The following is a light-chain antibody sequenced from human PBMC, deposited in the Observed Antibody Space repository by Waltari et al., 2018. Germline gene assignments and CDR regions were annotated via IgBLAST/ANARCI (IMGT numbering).Light chain of an antibody. J-gene: IGLJ3*02. CDR3: SSYTGTATPRV. CDR1: SSGAGSYNL. CDR2: EGG. V-gene: IGLV2-23*01. Sequence: QSALTQPASVSGSPGQSITISCTEASSGAGSYNLVSWYQQHPGKAPKVILYEGGKRPSGVSNRFSGSKSGNTASLTISGLQADDEADYFCSSYTGTATPRVFGGGTRLTVL.